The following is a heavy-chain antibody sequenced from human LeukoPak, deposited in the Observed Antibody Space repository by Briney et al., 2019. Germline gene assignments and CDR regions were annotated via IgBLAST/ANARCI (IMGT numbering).Heavy chain of an antibody. Sequence: GGSLRLSCAASGFTVSSNYMSWVRQAPGKGLEWVAFLRYDGSYKYEYSVKGRFTISRDSSKNTLYLQMHNLRREDAAVYYCAKGGMKYQVPHIDYWGQGTLVTVSS. CDR1: GFTVSSNY. D-gene: IGHD2-2*01. CDR2: LRYDGSYK. CDR3: AKGGMKYQVPHIDY. V-gene: IGHV3-30*02. J-gene: IGHJ4*02.